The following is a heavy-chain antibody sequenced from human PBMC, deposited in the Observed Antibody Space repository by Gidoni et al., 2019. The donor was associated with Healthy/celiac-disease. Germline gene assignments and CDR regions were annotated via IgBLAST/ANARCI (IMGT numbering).Heavy chain of an antibody. CDR3: ARAYSSGWYYFDY. J-gene: IGHJ4*02. V-gene: IGHV3-48*01. Sequence: EVQLVESGGGLVQPGGSLRLSCAAHVFTFSSYSMNWVRQAPGKGLEWVSYISSSSSTIYYADSVKGRFTISRDNAKNSLYLQMNSLRAEDTAVYYCARAYSSGWYYFDYWGQGTLVTVSS. CDR1: VFTFSSYS. D-gene: IGHD6-19*01. CDR2: ISSSSSTI.